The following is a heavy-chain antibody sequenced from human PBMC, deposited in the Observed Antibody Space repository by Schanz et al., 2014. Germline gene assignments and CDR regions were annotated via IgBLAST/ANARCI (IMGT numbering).Heavy chain of an antibody. CDR1: GFTFSSYA. D-gene: IGHD6-13*01. V-gene: IGHV3-15*01. J-gene: IGHJ5*02. CDR2: IKSKTDGETT. CDR3: ATASSPVREAGAGSSFHL. Sequence: DVHLLESGGGLVQPGGSLRLSCAASGFTFSSYAMSWVRQAPGKGLEWLGRIKSKTDGETTDYAAPVKGRFSISRDDSQSTLYLQMNSLKIEDTAVYYCATASSPVREAGAGSSFHLWGQGTLXTVSP.